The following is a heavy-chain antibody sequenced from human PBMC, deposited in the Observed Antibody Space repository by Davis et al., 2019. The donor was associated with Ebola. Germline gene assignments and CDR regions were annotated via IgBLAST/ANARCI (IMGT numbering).Heavy chain of an antibody. J-gene: IGHJ3*02. CDR1: GFTFSDYY. D-gene: IGHD7-27*01. Sequence: GESLKISCAASGFTFSDYYISSIRQAPGKGLECVSYISSSSSYTNYADSVKGRFTISRDNAKNSLYLQMNSLRAEDTAVYYCAKEHGMRANWGFSAGAFDIWGQGTMVTVSS. CDR2: ISSSSSYT. CDR3: AKEHGMRANWGFSAGAFDI. V-gene: IGHV3-11*06.